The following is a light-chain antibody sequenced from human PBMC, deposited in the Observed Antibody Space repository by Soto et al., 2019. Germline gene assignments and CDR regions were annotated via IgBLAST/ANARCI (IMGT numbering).Light chain of an antibody. J-gene: IGKJ1*01. CDR2: DAS. V-gene: IGKV3-15*01. Sequence: EIVLTQSPGTLPLSPGERAALSCRASQRIRSTYLAWYQQKPGQAPRLLIYDASTRATGIPARFSGSGSGTEFTLTISSLQSEDFAVYYCQQYNNWPPWTFGQGTKVDI. CDR3: QQYNNWPPWT. CDR1: QRIRSTY.